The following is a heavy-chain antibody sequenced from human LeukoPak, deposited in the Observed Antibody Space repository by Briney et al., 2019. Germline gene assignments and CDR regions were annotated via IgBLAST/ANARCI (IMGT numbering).Heavy chain of an antibody. CDR3: ARPGGGGSVRGRPYYFDY. D-gene: IGHD3-16*01. V-gene: IGHV4-38-2*02. J-gene: IGHJ4*02. CDR1: GYSISSGYY. Sequence: SETLSLTCTVSGYSISSGYYWGWIRQPPGKGLEWIGSIYHSGSTYYNPSLKSRVTISVDTSKNQFSLKLSSVTAADTAVYYCARPGGGGSVRGRPYYFDYWGQGTLVTVSS. CDR2: IYHSGST.